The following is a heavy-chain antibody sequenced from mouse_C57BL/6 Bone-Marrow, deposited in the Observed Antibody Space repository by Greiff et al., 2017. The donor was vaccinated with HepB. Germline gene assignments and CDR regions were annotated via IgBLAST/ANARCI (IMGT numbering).Heavy chain of an antibody. Sequence: VQLQQSGAELVKPGASVKVSCKASGYTFTSYWMHWVKQRPGQGLEWIGRIHPSDSDTNYNQKFKGKATLTVDKSSSTAYMQLSSLTSEDSAVYYCAGEGDYDIFAYWGQGTLVTVSA. CDR2: IHPSDSDT. V-gene: IGHV1-74*01. CDR1: GYTFTSYW. CDR3: AGEGDYDIFAY. D-gene: IGHD2-4*01. J-gene: IGHJ3*01.